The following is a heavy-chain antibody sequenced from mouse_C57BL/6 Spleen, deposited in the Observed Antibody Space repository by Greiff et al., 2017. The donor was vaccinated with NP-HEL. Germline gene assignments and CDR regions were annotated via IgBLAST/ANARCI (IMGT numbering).Heavy chain of an antibody. CDR3: ASQKRGYDYFDY. CDR1: GFSLTSYG. CDR2: IWSGGST. D-gene: IGHD2-3*01. J-gene: IGHJ2*01. V-gene: IGHV2-2*01. Sequence: QVQLKQSGPGLVQPSQSLSITCTVSGFSLTSYGVHWVRQSPGKGLEWLGVIWSGGSTDYNAAFISRLSISKDNSKSQVFFKMNSLQADDTAIYYCASQKRGYDYFDYWGQGTTLTVSS.